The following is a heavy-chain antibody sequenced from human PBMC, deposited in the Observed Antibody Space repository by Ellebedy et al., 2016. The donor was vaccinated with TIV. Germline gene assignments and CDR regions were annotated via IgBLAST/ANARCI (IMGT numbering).Heavy chain of an antibody. CDR2: ISSNGGIT. D-gene: IGHD2-2*01. Sequence: GESLKISCSASGFTFSSYAMHWVRQAPGKGLEYVSAISSNGGITYYADSVKGRFTISRDNSKNTLYLQMSSLTAEDTAVFYCARDRYCSRTTSCFYFDYWGQGALVTVSS. V-gene: IGHV3-64*04. CDR3: ARDRYCSRTTSCFYFDY. J-gene: IGHJ4*02. CDR1: GFTFSSYA.